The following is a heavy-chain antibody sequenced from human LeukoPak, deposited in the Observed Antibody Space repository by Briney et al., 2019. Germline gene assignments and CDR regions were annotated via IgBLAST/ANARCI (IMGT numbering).Heavy chain of an antibody. D-gene: IGHD5-12*01. V-gene: IGHV4-4*07. CDR3: ARVSGGYSGYGIDY. CDR2: IYTSGST. J-gene: IGHJ4*02. CDR1: DGSIGTYY. Sequence: SETLSLTCTVSDGSIGTYYWSWIRQPAGKGLEWIGRIYTSGSTNYNPSLKSRVTMSVDTSKIQFSLKLSSVTAADTAVYYCARVSGGYSGYGIDYWGQGTLVTVSS.